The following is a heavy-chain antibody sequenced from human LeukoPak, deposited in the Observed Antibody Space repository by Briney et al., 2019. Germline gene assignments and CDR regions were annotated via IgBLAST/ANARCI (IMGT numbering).Heavy chain of an antibody. V-gene: IGHV3-23*01. D-gene: IGHD3-10*01. CDR3: TKDVGVSLFDY. J-gene: IGHJ4*02. CDR2: ISNSGGST. Sequence: GGSLRLSCAASGFTFSDYAMSWVRQAPGKGLEWVSTISNSGGSTHYADSLKGRFTISRDNSKSTLYLQMNSLRAEDTAIYYCTKDVGVSLFDYWGQGTLVTVSS. CDR1: GFTFSDYA.